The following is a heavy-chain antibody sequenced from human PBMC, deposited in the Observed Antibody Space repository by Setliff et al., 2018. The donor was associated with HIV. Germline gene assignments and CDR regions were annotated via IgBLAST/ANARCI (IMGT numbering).Heavy chain of an antibody. D-gene: IGHD3-22*01. CDR2: ISSDSRTT. CDR3: VRDLVYYYDNSGSFYVAEYFQH. J-gene: IGHJ1*01. Sequence: GSLRLSCIASGFSLSTYSMNWVRQAPGKGLEWISYISSDSRTTYYADSVRGRFTIPRDDAKTSLYLQMNSLRAEDTAVYYCVRDLVYYYDNSGSFYVAEYFQHWGQGTLVTVSS. V-gene: IGHV3-48*01. CDR1: GFSLSTYS.